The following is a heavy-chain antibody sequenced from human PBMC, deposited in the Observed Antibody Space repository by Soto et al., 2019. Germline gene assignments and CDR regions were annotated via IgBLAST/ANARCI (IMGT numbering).Heavy chain of an antibody. J-gene: IGHJ5*02. Sequence: SVKVSCKASGGTFSSYAISWVRQAPGQGLEWMGGIIPIFGTANYAQKFQGRVTITADESTSTAYMELSSLRSEDTAVYYCATLDWAEVGHVAATGGSDHWGQGTLVTVSS. D-gene: IGHD6-13*01. CDR3: ATLDWAEVGHVAATGGSDH. V-gene: IGHV1-69*13. CDR1: GGTFSSYA. CDR2: IIPIFGTA.